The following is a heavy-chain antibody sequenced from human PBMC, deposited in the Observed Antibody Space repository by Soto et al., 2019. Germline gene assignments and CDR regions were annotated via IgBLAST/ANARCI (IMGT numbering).Heavy chain of an antibody. V-gene: IGHV3-23*01. D-gene: IGHD2-2*01. Sequence: GGSLRLSCAASGFTFSSYAMSWVRQAPGKGLEWVSAISGSGGSTYYADSVKGRFTISRDNSKNTLYLQMNSLRAEDTAVYYCAKGGDVVVPAATENFDYWGQGTLVTVSS. CDR2: ISGSGGST. CDR1: GFTFSSYA. CDR3: AKGGDVVVPAATENFDY. J-gene: IGHJ4*02.